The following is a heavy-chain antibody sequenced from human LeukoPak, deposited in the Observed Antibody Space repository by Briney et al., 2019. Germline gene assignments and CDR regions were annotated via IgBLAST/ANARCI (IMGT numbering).Heavy chain of an antibody. Sequence: GGSLRLSCAASGFTFSSYAMSWVRQAPGKGLVWVSAISGSGGSTYYADSVKGRFTISRDNSKNTLYLQMNSLRAEDTAVYYCAKEYDIVVVPAVAFDYWGQGTLVTVSS. CDR3: AKEYDIVVVPAVAFDY. V-gene: IGHV3-23*01. D-gene: IGHD2-2*01. CDR1: GFTFSSYA. CDR2: ISGSGGST. J-gene: IGHJ4*02.